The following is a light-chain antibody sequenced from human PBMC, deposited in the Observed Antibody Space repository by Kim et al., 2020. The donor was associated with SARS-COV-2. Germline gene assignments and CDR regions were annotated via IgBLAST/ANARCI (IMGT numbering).Light chain of an antibody. V-gene: IGLV3-19*01. CDR2: GKN. CDR1: SLRSYY. CDR3: NSRDSNDNVV. Sequence: VALGQTVSITCQGESLRSYYATWYQQKQGQAPILVIYGKNNRPSGIPDRFSGSSSGNTASLTITGTQAGDEADYYCNSRDSNDNVVFGGGTQLTVL. J-gene: IGLJ2*01.